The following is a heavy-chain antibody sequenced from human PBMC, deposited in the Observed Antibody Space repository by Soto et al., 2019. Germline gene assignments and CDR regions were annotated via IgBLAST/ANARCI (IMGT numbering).Heavy chain of an antibody. CDR1: GFTFSSYE. CDR2: ISWNSDNI. V-gene: IGHV3-9*01. D-gene: IGHD4-4*01. J-gene: IGHJ3*02. Sequence: PGGSLGLSCAVSGFTFSSYEMNWVRQAPGRGLAWVSGISWNSDNIGYADSVKGRFTISRDNVKNSLYLQMNSLRAEDTALYYCAKDLYSNYGDAFDIWGQGTMVHVSS. CDR3: AKDLYSNYGDAFDI.